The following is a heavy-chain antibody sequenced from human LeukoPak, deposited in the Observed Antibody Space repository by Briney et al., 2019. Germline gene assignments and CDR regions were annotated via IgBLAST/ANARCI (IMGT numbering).Heavy chain of an antibody. D-gene: IGHD3-22*01. J-gene: IGHJ4*02. Sequence: GGSLRLSCAASGFTFDDYAMPWVRQAPGKGLEWVSGINWNSGSIGYADSVKGRFTISRDNAKNSLYLQMNSLRAEDTALYYCAKEPYYDSNGYLDYWGQGTLVTVSS. CDR2: INWNSGSI. V-gene: IGHV3-9*01. CDR1: GFTFDDYA. CDR3: AKEPYYDSNGYLDY.